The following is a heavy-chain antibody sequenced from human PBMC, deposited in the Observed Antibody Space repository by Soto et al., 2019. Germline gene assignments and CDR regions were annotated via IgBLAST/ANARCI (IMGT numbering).Heavy chain of an antibody. CDR1: GFTFSSYS. CDR2: ISSSSSYI. CDR3: ASRTIFGVGLDPY. D-gene: IGHD3-3*01. Sequence: GGSLRLSCAASGFTFSSYSMNWVRQAPGKGLEWVSSISSSSSYIYYADSVNGRFTISRDNAKNSLYLQMNSLRAEDTAVYYCASRTIFGVGLDPYWGQGTLVTVSS. J-gene: IGHJ4*02. V-gene: IGHV3-21*01.